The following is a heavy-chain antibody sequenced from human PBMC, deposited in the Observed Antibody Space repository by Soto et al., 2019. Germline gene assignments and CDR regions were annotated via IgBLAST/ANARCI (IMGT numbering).Heavy chain of an antibody. V-gene: IGHV1-69*13. CDR2: TILIFATA. D-gene: IGHD3-22*01. Sequence: VKVSCTASGGSFSSYASSLVLQAPGQGLDWRGGTILIFATANYAQRYQGSVKITADKPTSTAYMELSSLTSEDTALYYCALGQLERRSSGGHYYDSRGYTYYFDYWGQGTLVTVSS. CDR3: ALGQLERRSSGGHYYDSRGYTYYFDY. CDR1: GGSFSSYA. J-gene: IGHJ4*02.